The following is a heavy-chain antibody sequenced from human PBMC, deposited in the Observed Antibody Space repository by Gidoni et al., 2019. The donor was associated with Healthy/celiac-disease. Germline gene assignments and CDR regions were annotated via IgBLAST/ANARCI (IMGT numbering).Heavy chain of an antibody. D-gene: IGHD5-12*01. J-gene: IGHJ4*02. CDR1: GYTFTSYG. V-gene: IGHV1-18*04. CDR2: ISAYNGNT. CDR3: ARDRQDIVATISLSSFDY. Sequence: QVQLVQSGAEVKKPGASVQVSCKASGYTFTSYGISWVRQAPGQGLEWMGWISAYNGNTNYAQKLQGRVTMTTDTSTSTAYMELRSLRSDDTAVYYCARDRQDIVATISLSSFDYWGQGTLVTVSS.